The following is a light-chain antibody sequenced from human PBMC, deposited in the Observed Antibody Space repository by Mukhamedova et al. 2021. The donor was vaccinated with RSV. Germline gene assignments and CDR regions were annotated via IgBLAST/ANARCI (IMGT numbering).Light chain of an antibody. Sequence: TVRITCQGDSLRSYYASWYQQKPGQAPVLVIYGKNNRPSGIPDRFSGSSSGNTASLTITGAQAEDEADYYCNSRDSSGNHLGGVF. CDR3: NSRDSSGNHLGGV. CDR1: SLRSYY. V-gene: IGLV3-19*01. J-gene: IGLJ2*01. CDR2: GKN.